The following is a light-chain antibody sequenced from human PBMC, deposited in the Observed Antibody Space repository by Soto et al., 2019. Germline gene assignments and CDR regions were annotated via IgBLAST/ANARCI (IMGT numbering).Light chain of an antibody. Sequence: EIVLTQSPGTLSLSPGERATLSCRASQSVSSNYLAWYQQKPGQAPRLLIYGASSRATGITDRFSGSGSGTDFTITISRLEAEDFAVYYCQQYGSSPYTFGQGTKLEIK. CDR2: GAS. CDR1: QSVSSNY. CDR3: QQYGSSPYT. J-gene: IGKJ2*01. V-gene: IGKV3-20*01.